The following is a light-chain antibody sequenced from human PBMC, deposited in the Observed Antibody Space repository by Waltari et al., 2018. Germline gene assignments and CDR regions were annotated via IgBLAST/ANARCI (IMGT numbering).Light chain of an antibody. V-gene: IGKV1-5*03. CDR3: QQAGT. J-gene: IGKJ1*01. CDR1: QTINTW. CDR2: RTS. Sequence: DIQMTQSPSTLSASVGDRVTITCRASQTINTWLAWYQQKPGKAPNLLIYRTSTLESGVPSRFSDSGSVTEFTLTISSLQPDDFATYYCQQAGTFGQGTKVEIK.